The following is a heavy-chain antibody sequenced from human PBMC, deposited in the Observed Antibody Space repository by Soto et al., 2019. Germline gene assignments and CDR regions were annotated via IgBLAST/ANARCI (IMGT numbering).Heavy chain of an antibody. D-gene: IGHD3-22*01. J-gene: IGHJ3*02. Sequence: KSSETLSLTCTVSGGSISRGGYYCSWIRQHPGKGLEWIGYTYYSGSTYYNPSLKSRVTISVDTSKNQFSLKLSSVTAADTAVSYCARWHCYDSSQHAFDIWGQGTMVTVSS. CDR1: GGSISRGGYY. V-gene: IGHV4-31*03. CDR2: TYYSGST. CDR3: ARWHCYDSSQHAFDI.